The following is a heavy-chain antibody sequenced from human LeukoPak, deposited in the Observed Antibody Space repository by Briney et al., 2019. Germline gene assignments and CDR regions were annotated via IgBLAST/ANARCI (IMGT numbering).Heavy chain of an antibody. Sequence: PSQTLSLTCTVSGGSVSNSNYDWSCIRQPAGKRLELIGRMYTSGSTHYNPSLKSRVTISRDTSTNQFSLQLTSVTAAETAVYYCAGMIGYFDFWGQGTLVTVSS. CDR2: MYTSGST. CDR1: GGSVSNSNYD. V-gene: IGHV4-61*02. D-gene: IGHD3-16*01. J-gene: IGHJ4*02. CDR3: AGMIGYFDF.